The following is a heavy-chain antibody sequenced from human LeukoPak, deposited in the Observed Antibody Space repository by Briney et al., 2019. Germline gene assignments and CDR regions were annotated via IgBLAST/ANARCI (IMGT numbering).Heavy chain of an antibody. J-gene: IGHJ4*02. CDR2: IYFSGST. V-gene: IGHV4-39*07. D-gene: IGHD6-19*01. CDR3: ARDTGRLPTGYSSGWRIPSYYFDY. CDR1: GGSISSSSYY. Sequence: PSETLSLTCTVSGGSISSSSYYWGWIRQPPGKGLEWIGNIYFSGSTYYNPSLKSRVTISVDTSKNQSSLRLSSVTAADTAVYYCARDTGRLPTGYSSGWRIPSYYFDYWGQGILVTVSS.